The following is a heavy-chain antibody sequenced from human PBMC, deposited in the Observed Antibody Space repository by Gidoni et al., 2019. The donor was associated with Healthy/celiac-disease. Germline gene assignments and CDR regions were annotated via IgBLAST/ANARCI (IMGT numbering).Heavy chain of an antibody. Sequence: EVQPVESGGGLVKPGGSLRLACAASGFTFSSYSMNWVRQGPGNGLEWVSSISSSSSYIYYADSVKGRFTISRDNAKNSLYLQMNSLRAEDTAVYYCARADDYGDYWGQGTLVTVSS. J-gene: IGHJ4*02. CDR2: ISSSSSYI. CDR3: ARADDYGDY. CDR1: GFTFSSYS. V-gene: IGHV3-21*01.